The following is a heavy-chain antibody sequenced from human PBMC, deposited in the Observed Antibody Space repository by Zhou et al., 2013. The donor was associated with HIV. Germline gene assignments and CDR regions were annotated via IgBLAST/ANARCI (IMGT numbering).Heavy chain of an antibody. D-gene: IGHD3-16*01. CDR1: GDTFNSYA. V-gene: IGHV1-69*13. CDR3: ARDYKGLGFTSGMDV. J-gene: IGHJ6*02. CDR2: IIPIFSQI. Sequence: QVQVVQSGAEVKKPGSSVKVSCKASGDTFNSYAISWVRQAPGQGLEWIGKIIPIFSQIKFAQKFRDRVTITADETTSTVYLEVSSLRSEDTALYYCARDYKGLGFTSGMDVWGRRDRQSPS.